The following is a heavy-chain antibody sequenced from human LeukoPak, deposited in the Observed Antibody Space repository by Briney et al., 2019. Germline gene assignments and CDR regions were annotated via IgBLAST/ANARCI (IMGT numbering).Heavy chain of an antibody. CDR1: GFTFSGSA. D-gene: IGHD3-10*01. J-gene: IGHJ4*02. V-gene: IGHV3-7*04. CDR2: INQDGSEK. CDR3: ARAYYFDSRNYYNPTSSFDY. Sequence: PGGSLRLSCAASGFTFSGSAMHWVRQAPGKGLEWVANINQDGSEKYSVDSVKGRFTISRDNAKNSLYLQMNSLRAEDTAVYYCARAYYFDSRNYYNPTSSFDYWGQGTLVTVS.